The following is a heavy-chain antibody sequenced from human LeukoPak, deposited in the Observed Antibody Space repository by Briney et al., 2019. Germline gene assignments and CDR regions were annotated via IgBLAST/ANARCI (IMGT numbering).Heavy chain of an antibody. V-gene: IGHV1-69*05. D-gene: IGHD2-2*01. CDR3: ARESLPAAINYYYYMDV. CDR1: GGTFSSYA. Sequence: SVKVSCKASGGTFSSYAISWVRQAPGQGLEWMGRIIPIFGTANYAQKFQGRATITTDESTSTAYMELSSLRSEDTAVYYCARESLPAAINYYYYMDVWGKGTTVTVSS. J-gene: IGHJ6*03. CDR2: IIPIFGTA.